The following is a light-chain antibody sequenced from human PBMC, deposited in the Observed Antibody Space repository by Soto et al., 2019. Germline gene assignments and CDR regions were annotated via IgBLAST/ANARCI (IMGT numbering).Light chain of an antibody. CDR1: SSDVGSYNR. CDR2: EVS. V-gene: IGLV2-18*02. J-gene: IGLJ1*01. Sequence: QSVLTQPPSVSGSPGQSVTISCTGTSSDVGSYNRVSWYQQSPGTAPKLMIYEVSNRPSGVPDRFSGSKSVNTASLTISGLQAEDEADYYCSSYTNSNTYVFGTGTKLTVL. CDR3: SSYTNSNTYV.